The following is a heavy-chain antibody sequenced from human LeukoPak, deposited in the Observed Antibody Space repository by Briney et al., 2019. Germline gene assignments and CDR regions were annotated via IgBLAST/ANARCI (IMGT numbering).Heavy chain of an antibody. D-gene: IGHD2-2*01. J-gene: IGHJ4*02. CDR3: ARQDCSSTSCLFDY. CDR2: IYYSGST. CDR1: GFTFSSYA. Sequence: GSLRLSCAASGFTFSSYAMSWVRQAPGKGLEWIGSIYYSGSTYYNPSLKSRVTISVDTSKNQFSLKLSSVTAADTAVYYCARQDCSSTSCLFDYWGQGTLVTVSS. V-gene: IGHV4-39*01.